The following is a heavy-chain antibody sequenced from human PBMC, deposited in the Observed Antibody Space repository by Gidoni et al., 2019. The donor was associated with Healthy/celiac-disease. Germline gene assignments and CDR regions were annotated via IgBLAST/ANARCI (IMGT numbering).Heavy chain of an antibody. CDR3: AREQETTYYYESSGYGFDY. J-gene: IGHJ4*02. CDR2: ISSSSSTI. CDR1: GFTFSRYS. V-gene: IGHV3-48*02. D-gene: IGHD3-22*01. Sequence: EVQLVQSGGGLVHPGGSLRLSCAASGFTFSRYSMNWVRQAPGKGLEWVSYISSSSSTIYYADAVKGRLTISRDNAKNSLYLQMNSLRDEDTAVYYCAREQETTYYYESSGYGFDYWGQGTLVTVSS.